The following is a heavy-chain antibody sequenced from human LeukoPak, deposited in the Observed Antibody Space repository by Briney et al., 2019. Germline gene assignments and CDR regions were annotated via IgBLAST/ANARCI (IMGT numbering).Heavy chain of an antibody. V-gene: IGHV3-33*01. J-gene: IGHJ4*02. Sequence: GGSLRLSCAASGFTFSSYGMHWVRQVPGKGLEWVAVIWYDGSNKYYADSVKGRFTISRDNSKNTLYLQMNSLRAEDTAVYYCATEVVPAAISDYWGQGTLVTVSS. D-gene: IGHD2-2*01. CDR2: IWYDGSNK. CDR3: ATEVVPAAISDY. CDR1: GFTFSSYG.